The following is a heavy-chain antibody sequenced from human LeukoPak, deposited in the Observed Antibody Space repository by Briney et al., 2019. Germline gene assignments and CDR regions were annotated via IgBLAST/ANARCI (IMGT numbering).Heavy chain of an antibody. V-gene: IGHV4-59*01. D-gene: IGHD3-16*01. Sequence: SETLSLTCSVSGGSISSYYWSWIRQSPDKGLELIGYIYFSGSTDYNPSLKSRVTISVDTSKNQFSLRLSSVTAADTAVYYCARGFMGANFDYWGQGTLVTVSS. CDR2: IYFSGST. CDR1: GGSISSYY. CDR3: ARGFMGANFDY. J-gene: IGHJ4*02.